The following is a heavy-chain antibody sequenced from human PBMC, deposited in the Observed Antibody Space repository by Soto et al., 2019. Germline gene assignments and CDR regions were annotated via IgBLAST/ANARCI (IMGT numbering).Heavy chain of an antibody. Sequence: SETLSLTCTVSGGSINDYYWGWIRQPPGKGLEWIGHVSSSGSTKYTPSLQSRVTISVGTSKKQFSLKLNSVTAADTAVYYCARGEGNYYDISGHYVNWFDPWGQGKMVTVSS. V-gene: IGHV4-59*01. CDR1: GGSINDYY. CDR2: VSSSGST. CDR3: ARGEGNYYDISGHYVNWFDP. J-gene: IGHJ5*02. D-gene: IGHD3-22*01.